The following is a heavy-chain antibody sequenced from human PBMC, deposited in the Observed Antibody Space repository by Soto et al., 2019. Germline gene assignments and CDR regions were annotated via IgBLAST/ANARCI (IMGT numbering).Heavy chain of an antibody. Sequence: EVQLLESGGDLIKPGGSLRLSCAASGFTFNTYAMTWVRQAPGTGLEWVSAISRYGDITYYADSVEGRFSISRDTSKNTRYLQMNSLRAEDTAVYYCAKDRYLDHDSRGYLFDNWGQGTLVTVSS. V-gene: IGHV3-23*01. CDR1: GFTFNTYA. D-gene: IGHD3-22*01. CDR2: ISRYGDIT. J-gene: IGHJ4*02. CDR3: AKDRYLDHDSRGYLFDN.